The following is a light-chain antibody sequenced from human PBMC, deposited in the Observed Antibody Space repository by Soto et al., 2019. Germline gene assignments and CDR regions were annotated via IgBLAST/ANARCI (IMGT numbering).Light chain of an antibody. V-gene: IGKV3-20*01. CDR2: GAS. CDR1: QSVSSN. Sequence: EIVLTQSPGTLSLSPGERATLSCSASQSVSSNLAWYRQTPGQAPRLLIYGASTRATDTPARFSGSGSGTDFTLTISRVEPADFAVYYCQQYGSAFATFGQGTQVE. CDR3: QQYGSAFAT. J-gene: IGKJ1*01.